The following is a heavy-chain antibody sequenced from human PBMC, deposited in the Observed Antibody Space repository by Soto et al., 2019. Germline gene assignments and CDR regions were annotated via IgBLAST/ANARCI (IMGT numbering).Heavy chain of an antibody. CDR1: GGTFSSYA. D-gene: IGHD1-20*01. Sequence: SVRVSCKASGGTFSSYAISWVRQAPGQGLEWMGGIIPIFGTANYAQKFQGRVTITADESTSTAYMELSSLRSEDTAVYYCARGGLTGTTGGYYGMDVWGQGTTVTVSS. CDR3: ARGGLTGTTGGYYGMDV. V-gene: IGHV1-69*13. J-gene: IGHJ6*02. CDR2: IIPIFGTA.